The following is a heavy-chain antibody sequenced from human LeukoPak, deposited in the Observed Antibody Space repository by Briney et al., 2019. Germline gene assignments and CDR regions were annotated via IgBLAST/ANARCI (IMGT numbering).Heavy chain of an antibody. Sequence: PSETLSLTCTVSGGSISSYYWSWIRQPPGKGLEWIGYIYYSGSTNYNPSLKSRVTISVDTSKNQFSLKLSSVTAADTAVYYCAREWSSSSWYGARLFDPWGQGTLVTVSS. V-gene: IGHV4-59*01. D-gene: IGHD6-13*01. CDR1: GGSISSYY. CDR3: AREWSSSSWYGARLFDP. CDR2: IYYSGST. J-gene: IGHJ5*02.